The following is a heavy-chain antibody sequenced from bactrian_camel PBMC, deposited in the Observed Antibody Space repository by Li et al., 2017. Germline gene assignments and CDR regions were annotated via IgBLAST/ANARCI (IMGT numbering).Heavy chain of an antibody. D-gene: IGHD3*01. Sequence: HVQLVESGGDSVQAGGSLRLSCAASGNIDSSSSMAWFRQAPGKEREGLTFTDRYGRTGYAPSVQGRFTASKGNEQKTLYLQMTSLKPEDAAMYYCAAAAYKTFGSCTGAVRGYGYADFSYWGQGTQVTVS. CDR1: GNIDSSSS. CDR2: TDRYGRT. V-gene: IGHV3S68*01. J-gene: IGHJ6*01. CDR3: AAAAYKTFGSCTGAVRGYGYADFSY.